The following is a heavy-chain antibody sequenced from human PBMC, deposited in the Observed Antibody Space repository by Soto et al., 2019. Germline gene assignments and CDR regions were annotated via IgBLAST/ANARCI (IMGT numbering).Heavy chain of an antibody. CDR2: ISYDGSNK. CDR1: GFPFTTYG. D-gene: IGHD3-10*01. Sequence: QVQLVESGGGVVQPGRSLRLSCAASGFPFTTYGMHWVREGPGKGLEWVAVISYDGSNKYYADSVKGRFTISRDNSKNTLSLQMNSLRPEDTALYYCVGGQYYFDYRGQGTLVTVSS. V-gene: IGHV3-30*03. J-gene: IGHJ4*02. CDR3: VGGQYYFDY.